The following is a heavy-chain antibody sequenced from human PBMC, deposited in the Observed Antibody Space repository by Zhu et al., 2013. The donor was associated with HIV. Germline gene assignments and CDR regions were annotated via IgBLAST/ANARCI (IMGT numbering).Heavy chain of an antibody. CDR2: IFVVFGTA. V-gene: IGHV1-69*01. Sequence: QVQLVQSGAEVKQPGSSVKVSCKASGGTFSASVINWVRQTPGQGLEWMGGIFVVFGTANYAQKFQDRVTIAADESTSTAHMEVRSLRSDDTAVYYCARCSGYDNNYYYYGMDVWGQGTTVTVSS. CDR1: GGTFSASV. J-gene: IGHJ6*02. CDR3: ARCSGYDNNYYYYGMDV. D-gene: IGHD5-12*01.